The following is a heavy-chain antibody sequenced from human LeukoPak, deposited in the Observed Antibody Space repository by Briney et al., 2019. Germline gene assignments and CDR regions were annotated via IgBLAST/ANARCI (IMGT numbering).Heavy chain of an antibody. CDR3: ARGPTRLSWLDP. J-gene: IGHJ5*02. CDR2: INQNAGT. CDR1: GGSIRGYY. D-gene: IGHD6-6*01. Sequence: KPSETLSLTCAVSGGSIRGYYWSWVRQSPGKGLEWIGDINQNAGTDYNPSLKSRVTMSIDSSKNKISLNVTAATAADTAIYYCARGPTRLSWLDPWGQGTLVTVSS. V-gene: IGHV4-34*01.